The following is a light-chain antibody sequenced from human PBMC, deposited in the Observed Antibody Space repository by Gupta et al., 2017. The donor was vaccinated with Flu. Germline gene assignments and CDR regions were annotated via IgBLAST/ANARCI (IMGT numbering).Light chain of an antibody. CDR1: SSDIGTYF. CDR3: AACDASVSGRV. CDR2: RND. V-gene: IGLV1-47*01. J-gene: IGLJ3*02. Sequence: QAALTQPPSVSGAPGESVTISCSGSSSDIGTYFVSWYQQVPGAAPKLVLYRNDRRPSGVPERFFGTKSGTSASLTSSGLRSEDEADYYCAACDASVSGRVFGGGTKVTVL.